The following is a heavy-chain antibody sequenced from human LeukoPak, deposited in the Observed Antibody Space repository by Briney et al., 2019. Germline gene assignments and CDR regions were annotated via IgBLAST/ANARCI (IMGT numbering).Heavy chain of an antibody. D-gene: IGHD3-22*01. V-gene: IGHV3-48*03. CDR3: ARGKNYHDSNGYYAGDFDI. Sequence: GGSLRLSCAASGFTFSSYEMNWVRQAPGKGLEWVSYISFSGSTIYYADSVKGRFTISRDNSKNTLYVQMDSLRAEDTAVYYCARGKNYHDSNGYYAGDFDIWGQGTLVTVSS. CDR1: GFTFSSYE. J-gene: IGHJ3*02. CDR2: ISFSGSTI.